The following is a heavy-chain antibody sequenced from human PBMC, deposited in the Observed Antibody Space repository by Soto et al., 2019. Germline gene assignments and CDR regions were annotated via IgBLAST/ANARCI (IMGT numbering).Heavy chain of an antibody. Sequence: PSQTLSLTCAISGDSVSSNSSAWNWIRQSPSRGLEWLGRTYYRSTRWYNDYAVSVKSRITVNPDTSKNQFSLHLNSVTPEDTAVYYCAGTTSLPSYYMDVWDKGTTVTVS. CDR1: GDSVSSNSSA. CDR2: TYYRSTRWYN. D-gene: IGHD1-7*01. CDR3: AGTTSLPSYYMDV. J-gene: IGHJ6*03. V-gene: IGHV6-1*01.